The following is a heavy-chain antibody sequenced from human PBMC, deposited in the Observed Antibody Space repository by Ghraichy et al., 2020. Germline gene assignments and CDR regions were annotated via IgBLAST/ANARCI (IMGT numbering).Heavy chain of an antibody. CDR1: GFTFSSYS. D-gene: IGHD6-13*01. J-gene: IGHJ4*02. CDR3: ARIQQLTLDY. CDR2: ISSSSSYI. Sequence: GESLNISCAASGFTFSSYSMNWVRQAPGKGLEWVSSISSSSSYIYYADSVKGRFTISRDNAKNSLYLQMNSLRAEDTAVYYCARIQQLTLDYWGQGTLVTVSS. V-gene: IGHV3-21*01.